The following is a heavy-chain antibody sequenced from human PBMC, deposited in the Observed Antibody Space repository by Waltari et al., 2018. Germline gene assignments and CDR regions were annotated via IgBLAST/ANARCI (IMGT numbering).Heavy chain of an antibody. Sequence: EVQLVESGGDLVQPGESLRLNCETSGFTFTKYELNWVRQAPGRGQEWIAYIDKTGSRTFYSDSVRGRFTISRDDAKSSVYLQMTNLRVDDSALYYCARGIVGATGWGQGTLVTVSS. D-gene: IGHD1-26*01. V-gene: IGHV3-48*03. CDR3: ARGIVGATG. J-gene: IGHJ4*02. CDR2: IDKTGSRT. CDR1: GFTFTKYE.